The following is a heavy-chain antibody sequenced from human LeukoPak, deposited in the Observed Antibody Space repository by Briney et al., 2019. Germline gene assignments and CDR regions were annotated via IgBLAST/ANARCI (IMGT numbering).Heavy chain of an antibody. J-gene: IGHJ5*02. CDR2: ISGSGGST. CDR1: GFTFSSYA. D-gene: IGHD3-3*01. Sequence: PGGSLRLSCAASGFTFSSYAMSWVRQAPGKGLGWVSAISGSGGSTYYADSVKGRFTISRDNSKNTLYLQMNSLRAEDTAVYYCAKSSNTIFGVAPFDPWGQGTLVTVSS. V-gene: IGHV3-23*01. CDR3: AKSSNTIFGVAPFDP.